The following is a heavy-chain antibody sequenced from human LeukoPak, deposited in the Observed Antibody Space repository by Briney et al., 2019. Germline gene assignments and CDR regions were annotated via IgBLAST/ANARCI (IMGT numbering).Heavy chain of an antibody. CDR3: ASEAAAINAFDI. V-gene: IGHV4-4*07. CDR1: GGSISSYY. D-gene: IGHD2-2*02. CDR2: TYTSGSI. J-gene: IGHJ3*02. Sequence: SETLSLTCTVSGGSISSYYWSWIRQPAGKGLEWIGRTYTSGSINYNPSLKSRVTISVDTSKNQFSLKLSSVTAADTAVYYCASEAAAINAFDIWGQGTMVTVSS.